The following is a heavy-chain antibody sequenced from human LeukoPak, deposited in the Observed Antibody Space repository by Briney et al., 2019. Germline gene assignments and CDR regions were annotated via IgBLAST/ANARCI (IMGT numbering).Heavy chain of an antibody. J-gene: IGHJ4*02. D-gene: IGHD7-27*01. CDR2: ISGNGDST. Sequence: PGGSLRLSCAASGFTVSSNYMSWVRQAPGKGLQWVSGISGNGDSTGYADSVKGRFTISRDNAKNSLYLQMNTLRTEDKALYYCAKGTGTYQGPFDSWGQGTLVTVSS. V-gene: IGHV3-20*04. CDR3: AKGTGTYQGPFDS. CDR1: GFTVSSNY.